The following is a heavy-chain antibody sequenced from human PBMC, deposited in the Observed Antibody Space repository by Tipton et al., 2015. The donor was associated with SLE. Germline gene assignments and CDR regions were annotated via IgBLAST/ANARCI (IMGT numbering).Heavy chain of an antibody. CDR1: GGPFSGYY. CDR2: INHSGST. J-gene: IGHJ4*02. V-gene: IGHV4-34*01. CDR3: ARARAISPYYFDY. Sequence: TLSLTCAVYGGPFSGYYWSWIRQPPGKGLEWIGEINHSGSTNYNPSLKSRVTISVDTSKNQFSLKLSSVTAADTAVYYCARARAISPYYFDYWGQGTLVTVSS. D-gene: IGHD3-3*01.